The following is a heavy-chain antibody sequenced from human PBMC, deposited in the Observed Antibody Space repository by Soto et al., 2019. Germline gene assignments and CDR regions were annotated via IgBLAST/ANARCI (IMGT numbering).Heavy chain of an antibody. CDR2: ISAYNGNT. CDR1: GYTFTTYC. D-gene: IGHD3-10*01. V-gene: IGHV1-18*01. CDR3: ARFYASGSYPYDY. J-gene: IGHJ4*02. Sequence: ASVNVSCKASGYTFTTYCISWVRQAPGQGLECMGWISAYNGNTNYAQNLQGRVTMTTDTSTSTAYMELRSLRSDDTAVYYCARFYASGSYPYDYWGQGTLVTVSS.